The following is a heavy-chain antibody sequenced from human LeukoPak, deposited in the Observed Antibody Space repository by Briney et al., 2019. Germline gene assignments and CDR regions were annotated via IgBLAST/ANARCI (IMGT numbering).Heavy chain of an antibody. D-gene: IGHD3/OR15-3a*01. Sequence: ASVKVSCKASGYTFTSYGISWVRQALGQGLEWMGWISAYNGNTNYAQKLQGRVTMTTDTSTSTAYMELRSLRSDDTAVYYCARAGTGPKDNWFDPWGQGTLVTVSS. CDR3: ARAGTGPKDNWFDP. CDR2: ISAYNGNT. CDR1: GYTFTSYG. V-gene: IGHV1-18*01. J-gene: IGHJ5*02.